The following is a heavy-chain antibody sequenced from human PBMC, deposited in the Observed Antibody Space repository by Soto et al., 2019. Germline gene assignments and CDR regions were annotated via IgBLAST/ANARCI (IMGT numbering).Heavy chain of an antibody. CDR3: ARSVDLDH. CDR1: GFNFSDHY. CDR2: ISGSSRYT. V-gene: IGHV3-11*06. J-gene: IGHJ4*02. Sequence: PGGSLRLSCAASGFNFSDHYMNWIRQAPGKGLEWVSYISGSSRYTNFADSVKGRFTISRDNAKNSLYLQMNSLRAEDTAVYYCARSVDLDHWGQGTLVTVSS. D-gene: IGHD2-15*01.